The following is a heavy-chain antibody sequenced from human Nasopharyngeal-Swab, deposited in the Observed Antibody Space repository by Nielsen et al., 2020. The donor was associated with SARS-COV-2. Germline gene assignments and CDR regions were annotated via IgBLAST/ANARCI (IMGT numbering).Heavy chain of an antibody. J-gene: IGHJ6*02. V-gene: IGHV1-2*04. CDR2: INPNSGGT. D-gene: IGHD1-26*01. Sequence: WVRQAPGQGLEWMGWINPNSGGTNYAQKFQGWVTMTRDTSISTAYMELSRPRSDDTAVYYCARADLVGATTEWYYYYYGMDVWGQGTTVTVSS. CDR3: ARADLVGATTEWYYYYYGMDV.